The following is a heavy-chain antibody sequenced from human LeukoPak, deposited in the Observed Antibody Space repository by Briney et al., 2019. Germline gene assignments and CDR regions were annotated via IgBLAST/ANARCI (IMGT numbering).Heavy chain of an antibody. CDR2: IT. Sequence: ASVKVSCKASGYTFTSYGISWVRQAPGQGLEWMGWITNYAQKLQGRVTMTTDTSTSTAYMELRSLRSDDTAVYYCARDRASTAHSDYYGSGTVRDYWGQGTLVTVFS. CDR3: ARDRASTAHSDYYGSGTVRDY. J-gene: IGHJ4*02. CDR1: GYTFTSYG. D-gene: IGHD3-10*01. V-gene: IGHV1-18*01.